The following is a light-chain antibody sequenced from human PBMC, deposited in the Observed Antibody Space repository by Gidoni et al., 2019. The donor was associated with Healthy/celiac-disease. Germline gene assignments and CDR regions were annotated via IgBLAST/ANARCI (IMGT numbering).Light chain of an antibody. J-gene: IGKJ4*01. CDR3: QQRSNWPPGA. V-gene: IGKV3-11*01. Sequence: DIVLTQSPATLSLSPGERATLSCRASQRVSSYLAWYQQKPGQAPRLLIYDASNRATGIPARFSGSGSGTDFTLTISSLEPEDFAVYYCQQRSNWPPGAFGGGTKVEIK. CDR2: DAS. CDR1: QRVSSY.